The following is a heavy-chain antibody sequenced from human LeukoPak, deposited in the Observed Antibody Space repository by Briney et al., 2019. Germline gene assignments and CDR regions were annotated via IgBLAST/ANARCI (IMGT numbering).Heavy chain of an antibody. CDR3: ARDPSLYGSGINWFDP. CDR1: GGTFSSYA. CDR2: IIPIFGTA. V-gene: IGHV1-69*13. J-gene: IGHJ5*02. D-gene: IGHD3-10*01. Sequence: ASVKVSCKASGGTFSSYAISWVRQAPGQGLEWMGGIIPIFGTANYAQKFQGRVTITADESTSTAYMELSSLRSEDTAVYYCARDPSLYGSGINWFDPWGQGTLVTVSS.